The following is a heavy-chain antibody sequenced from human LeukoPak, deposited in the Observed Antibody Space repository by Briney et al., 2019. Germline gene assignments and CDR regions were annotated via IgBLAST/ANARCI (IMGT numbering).Heavy chain of an antibody. CDR2: IHYSGGS. CDR1: GGSISTYY. D-gene: IGHD6-13*01. J-gene: IGHJ4*02. V-gene: IGHV4-59*01. Sequence: PSETLSLTCAVSGGSISTYYWSWIRQPPGKGLEWIGYIHYSGGSNYNPSLKSRVTISLDTSKDQFSLKLSSVTAADTAVYYCARGAAATYWGQGTLVTVSS. CDR3: ARGAAATY.